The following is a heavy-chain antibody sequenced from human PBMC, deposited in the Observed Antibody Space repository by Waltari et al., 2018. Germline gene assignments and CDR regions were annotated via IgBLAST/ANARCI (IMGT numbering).Heavy chain of an antibody. D-gene: IGHD4-4*01. CDR2: IYYRGST. Sequence: QVQLQASGPVLVKPSQTLSPTCTVPGAPISSGDYSWSWIRQPPGKGLEWIGYIYYRGSTYYSPSLKSRVIISLHTSKNQFSLRLTSVTAADTAVYYCARDGGDDYSKAWFDPWGQGTLVTVSS. J-gene: IGHJ5*02. CDR1: GAPISSGDYS. V-gene: IGHV4-30-4*08. CDR3: ARDGGDDYSKAWFDP.